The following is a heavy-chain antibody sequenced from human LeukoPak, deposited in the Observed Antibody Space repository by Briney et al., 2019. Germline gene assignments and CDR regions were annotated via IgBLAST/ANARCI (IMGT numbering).Heavy chain of an antibody. J-gene: IGHJ6*03. CDR1: GFTFSSYS. V-gene: IGHV3-21*01. CDR3: ARDQGASPYYYYYMDV. CDR2: ISSSSSYI. Sequence: PGGSLRLSCAASGFTFSSYSMNWVRQAPGKGLEWVSSISSSSSYIYYADSVKGRFTISRDNAKNSLYLQMNSLRAEDTAVYYCARDQGASPYYYYYMDVWGKGTTVTISS. D-gene: IGHD1-26*01.